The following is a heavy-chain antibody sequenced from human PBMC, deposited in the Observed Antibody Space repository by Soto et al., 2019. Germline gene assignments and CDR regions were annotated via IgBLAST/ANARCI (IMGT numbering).Heavy chain of an antibody. D-gene: IGHD3-22*01. Sequence: SETLSLTCTVSGGSVSSGSYYWSWIRQPPGKGLEWIGYIYYSGSTNYNPSLKSRVTISVDTSKNQFSLKLSSVTAADTAVYYCARGYYDSSGYYRGYGYYYGMDVWGQGTTVTVSS. CDR2: IYYSGST. V-gene: IGHV4-61*01. CDR1: GGSVSSGSYY. CDR3: ARGYYDSSGYYRGYGYYYGMDV. J-gene: IGHJ6*02.